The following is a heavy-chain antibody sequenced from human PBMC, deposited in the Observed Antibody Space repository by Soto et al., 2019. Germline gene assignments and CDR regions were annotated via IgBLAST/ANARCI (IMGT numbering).Heavy chain of an antibody. D-gene: IGHD1-26*01. CDR3: AKESTVGPPVDYFDS. Sequence: EVELLESGGDLVQPGGSLRLSCAASGFTFSSYDMNWVRQAPGKGLEWVSAIGVYADTYYADSVKGRFTISRDDSRNTVHLQLNSLRVDDTAVYYCAKESTVGPPVDYFDSWGQGTLVTVSS. V-gene: IGHV3-23*01. CDR2: IGVYADT. CDR1: GFTFSSYD. J-gene: IGHJ4*02.